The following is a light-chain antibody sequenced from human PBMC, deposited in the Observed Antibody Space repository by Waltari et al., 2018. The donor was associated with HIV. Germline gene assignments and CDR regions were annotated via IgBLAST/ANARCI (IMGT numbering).Light chain of an antibody. J-gene: IGKJ4*01. V-gene: IGKV4-1*01. CDR1: RSVLYHSDNQNY. Sequence: DIVMTQSPDSLAVSLGETVSINCKSSRSVLYHSDNQNYLAWYQQKPVQAPRVLISWASTRAVMVPSSIPALGVPERFSGSGSGTNFSLTISGLQEDDVAIYYCQQYYSLPPTFGGGTRVERK. CDR2: WAS. CDR3: QQYYSLPPT.